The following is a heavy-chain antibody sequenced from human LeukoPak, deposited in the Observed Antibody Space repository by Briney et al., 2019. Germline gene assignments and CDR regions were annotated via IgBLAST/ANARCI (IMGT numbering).Heavy chain of an antibody. CDR2: LDPSDSYT. J-gene: IGHJ3*02. Sequence: GESLKISCKGSGYSFISYWISWVRQMPGKGLEWMGRLDPSDSYTDQSPSFQGHVTISADKSISTASLQWSSLKASDTAVYFCARQGPGGSFDIWGQGTMVTVSS. CDR1: GYSFISYW. CDR3: ARQGPGGSFDI. D-gene: IGHD1-14*01. V-gene: IGHV5-10-1*01.